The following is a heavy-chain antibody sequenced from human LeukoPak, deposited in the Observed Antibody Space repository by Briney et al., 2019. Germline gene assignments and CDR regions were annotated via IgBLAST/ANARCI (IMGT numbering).Heavy chain of an antibody. V-gene: IGHV3-30*18. J-gene: IGHJ4*02. CDR1: GFTFSSYA. CDR3: AKDHDSSPEY. D-gene: IGHD3-22*01. Sequence: GGSLRLSCAASGFTFSSYAMSWVRQAPGKGLEWVAVISYDGSNKYYADSVKGRFTISRDNSKNTLYLQMNSLRAEDTAVYYCAKDHDSSPEYWGQGTLVTVSS. CDR2: ISYDGSNK.